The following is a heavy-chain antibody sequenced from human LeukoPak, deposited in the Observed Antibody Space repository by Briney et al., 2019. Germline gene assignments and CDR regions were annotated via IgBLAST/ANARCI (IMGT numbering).Heavy chain of an antibody. D-gene: IGHD2-15*01. J-gene: IGHJ4*02. CDR2: ITNNGVYT. CDR3: ARQPQVAHFDY. V-gene: IGHV3-21*01. Sequence: GGSLRLSCVASGFTFTSYTMSWVRQAPGKGLEWVSSITNNGVYTYYIDSVKGRFTISRDNANNSLYLQMNSLSAEDTAIYYCARQPQVAHFDYWGQGTLVSVSS. CDR1: GFTFTSYT.